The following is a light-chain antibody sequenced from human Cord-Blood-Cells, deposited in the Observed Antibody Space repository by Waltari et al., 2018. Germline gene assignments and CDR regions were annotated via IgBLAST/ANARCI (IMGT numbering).Light chain of an antibody. CDR2: EGS. CDR3: CSYAGSSTYV. Sequence: QSALTQSASVSGSPGQSITISCTGTSSDVGSYNLFSWYQQHPGKAPKLMIYEGSKRPSGVSNRFSGSKSGNTASLTISGLQAEDEADYYCCSYAGSSTYVFGTGTKVTVL. CDR1: SSDVGSYNL. J-gene: IGLJ1*01. V-gene: IGLV2-23*01.